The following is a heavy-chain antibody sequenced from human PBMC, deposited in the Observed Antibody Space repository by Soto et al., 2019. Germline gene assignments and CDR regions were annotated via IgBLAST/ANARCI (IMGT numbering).Heavy chain of an antibody. J-gene: IGHJ6*02. CDR1: GFTFSSYG. CDR3: ARVGGTYYDFWSGRSDYYYGMDV. CDR2: IWYDGSNK. V-gene: IGHV3-33*01. Sequence: GGSLRLSCAASGFTFSSYGMHWVRQAPGKGLEWVAVIWYDGSNKYYADSVKGRFTISRDNSKNTLCLQMNSLRAEDTAVYYCARVGGTYYDFWSGRSDYYYGMDVWGQGTTVTVSS. D-gene: IGHD3-3*01.